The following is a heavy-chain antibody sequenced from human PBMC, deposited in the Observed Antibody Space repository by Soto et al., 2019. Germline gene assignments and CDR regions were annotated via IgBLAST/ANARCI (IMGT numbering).Heavy chain of an antibody. D-gene: IGHD6-13*01. CDR2: INSDGSIT. Sequence: GGSLRLSCAASGFTFSSNWMHWVRQAPGKGLVWVSRINSDGSITSYADSVKGQFTISRDNAENTLYLQMNSLRAEDTAVYYCARGSSSWYVSFDYWGQGTLVTVSS. CDR1: GFTFSSNW. J-gene: IGHJ4*02. CDR3: ARGSSSWYVSFDY. V-gene: IGHV3-74*01.